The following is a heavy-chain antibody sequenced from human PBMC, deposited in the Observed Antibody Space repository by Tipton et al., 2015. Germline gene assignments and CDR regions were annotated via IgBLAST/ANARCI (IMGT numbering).Heavy chain of an antibody. Sequence: TLSLTCTVSGGSIRSFYWSWIRQPPGKGLEWIGYISYSGSTNYNTSLKSRVTISVDTPKNQFSLKLSSVTAADTAVYYCARANYYDSSGYHNWFDPWGQGSLVTVSS. J-gene: IGHJ5*02. CDR1: GGSIRSFY. CDR2: ISYSGST. V-gene: IGHV4-59*01. D-gene: IGHD3-22*01. CDR3: ARANYYDSSGYHNWFDP.